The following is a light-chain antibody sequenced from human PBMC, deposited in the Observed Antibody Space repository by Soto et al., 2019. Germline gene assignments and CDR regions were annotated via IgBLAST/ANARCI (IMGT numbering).Light chain of an antibody. CDR2: WAS. CDR3: QQYFTSPWT. Sequence: DIVMTQSPDSLAVSLGVRATFNCKSSQSILDRSKNKYYLAWYQQKSGQPPKLLIYWASLRESGVPDRFTGSGSGTDFTLTISSLQAEDVAVYYCQQYFTSPWTFGQGTKVEI. V-gene: IGKV4-1*01. J-gene: IGKJ1*01. CDR1: QSILDRSKNKYY.